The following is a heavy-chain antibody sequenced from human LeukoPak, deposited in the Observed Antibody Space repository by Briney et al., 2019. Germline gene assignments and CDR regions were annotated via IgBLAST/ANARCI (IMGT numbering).Heavy chain of an antibody. J-gene: IGHJ3*02. V-gene: IGHV4-61*02. CDR1: GGSISSGSYY. D-gene: IGHD6-6*01. CDR2: IYTSGST. Sequence: ASETLSLTCTVSGGSISSGSYYWSWIRQPAGKGLEWIGRIYTSGSTNYNPSLKSRVTISVDTSKNQFSLKLSSVTAADTAVYYCARGSPTLNAFDIWGQGTMVTVSS. CDR3: ARGSPTLNAFDI.